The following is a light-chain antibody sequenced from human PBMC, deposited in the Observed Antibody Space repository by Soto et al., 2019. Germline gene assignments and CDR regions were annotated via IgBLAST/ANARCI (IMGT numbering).Light chain of an antibody. CDR1: ESPSSSY. V-gene: IGKV3-20*01. Sequence: EFVLTQSPGTLSLSPGERVTLSCRASESPSSSYFAWYQQKPGQAPRLLIYGVSSRATGIPDRFSGSGSGTDFTLTISRLEPEDFAVYFCQHYGTSPLTFGQGTMVEIK. J-gene: IGKJ1*01. CDR3: QHYGTSPLT. CDR2: GVS.